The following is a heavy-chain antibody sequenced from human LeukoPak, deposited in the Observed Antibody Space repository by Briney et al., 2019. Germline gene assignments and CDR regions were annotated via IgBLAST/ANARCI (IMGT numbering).Heavy chain of an antibody. D-gene: IGHD4-17*01. CDR2: INPNSGGT. V-gene: IGHV1-2*02. CDR3: ASYGDYFDY. Sequence: LEWMGWINPNSGGTNFAQKFQGRVTMTRDTSIRTAYMELSRLRSDDTAVYYCASYGDYFDYWGQGTLVTVSS. J-gene: IGHJ4*02.